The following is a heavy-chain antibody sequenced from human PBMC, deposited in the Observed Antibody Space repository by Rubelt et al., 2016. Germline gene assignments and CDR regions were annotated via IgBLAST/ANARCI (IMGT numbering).Heavy chain of an antibody. Sequence: GQGLEWMGGIIPIFGTANYAQKFQGRVTITADESTSTAYMELSSLRSEDTAVYYCARGGRDVWGQGTTVTVSS. CDR3: ARGGRDV. J-gene: IGHJ6*02. V-gene: IGHV1-69*01. D-gene: IGHD1-26*01. CDR2: IIPIFGTA.